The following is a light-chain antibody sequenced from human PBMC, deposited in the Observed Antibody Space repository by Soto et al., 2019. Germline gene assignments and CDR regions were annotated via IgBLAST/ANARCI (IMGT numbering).Light chain of an antibody. J-gene: IGLJ1*01. CDR1: SSDVGAYNY. CDR2: DVT. Sequence: QSVLTQPASVSGSPGQSITISCTGSSSDVGAYNYVSWYQHHPDKAPKLVIYDVTNRPSGVSNRFSGSKSGNTASLTISGLQAEDEADYYCCSYAGRDTLYVFGSGTKVTVL. CDR3: CSYAGRDTLYV. V-gene: IGLV2-14*03.